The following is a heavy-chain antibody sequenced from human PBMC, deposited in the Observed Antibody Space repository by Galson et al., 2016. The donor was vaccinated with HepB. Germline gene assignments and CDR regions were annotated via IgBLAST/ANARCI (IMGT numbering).Heavy chain of an antibody. CDR3: ARLGPVQGYCSRTSCYWY. CDR1: GFTFSGSA. V-gene: IGHV3-73*01. D-gene: IGHD2-2*01. Sequence: SLRLSCAASGFTFSGSAMHWVRQASGKGLEWVGRIRIKTNVYATSYTASVKGRFTISRDDSKNMAYLQMNSLRAEDTAVYYCARLGPVQGYCSRTSCYWYWGQGTLVSVSS. J-gene: IGHJ4*02. CDR2: IRIKTNVYAT.